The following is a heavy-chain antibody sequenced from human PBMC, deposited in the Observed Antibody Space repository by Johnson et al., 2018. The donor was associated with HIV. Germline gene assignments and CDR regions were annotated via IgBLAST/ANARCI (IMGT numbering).Heavy chain of an antibody. CDR2: IGTAGST. J-gene: IGHJ3*02. D-gene: IGHD3-10*01. Sequence: DVQVVESGGGLVQPGGSLRLSCAASGFTFSSYDMHWVRQATGKGLEWVSGIGTAGSTYYADSVKGRFTISRDNSKNTLYLQMNSLRAEHTAVYYCARDRRGSDIWGQGTMVTVSS. V-gene: IGHV3-13*01. CDR3: ARDRRGSDI. CDR1: GFTFSSYD.